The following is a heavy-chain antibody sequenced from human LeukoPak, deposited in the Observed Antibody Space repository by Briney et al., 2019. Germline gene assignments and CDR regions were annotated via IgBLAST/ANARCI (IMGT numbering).Heavy chain of an antibody. J-gene: IGHJ4*02. Sequence: ASVKVSCTASGYTFTSYDINWVRQATGRGLEWMGWMNPNSGNTGYAQKFQGRVTMTRNTSISTAYMELSSLRSEDTAVYYCARAGGYCGRISCPYYFDYWGQGSLVAVSS. CDR3: ARAGGYCGRISCPYYFDY. V-gene: IGHV1-8*01. CDR1: GYTFTSYD. CDR2: MNPNSGNT. D-gene: IGHD2-15*01.